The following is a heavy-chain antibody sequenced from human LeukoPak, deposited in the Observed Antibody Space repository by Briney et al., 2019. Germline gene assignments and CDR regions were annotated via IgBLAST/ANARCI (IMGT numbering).Heavy chain of an antibody. CDR1: GFTFSSYS. V-gene: IGHV3-21*01. D-gene: IGHD2-2*01. Sequence: GGSLRLSCAASGFTFSSYSMNWVRQAPGKGLEWVSSISSSSSYIYYADSVKGRFTISRDSAKSSLYLQMNSLRAEDTAVYYCARDGVVVVQAAMSYYHYGMDVWGQGTTVTVSS. CDR3: ARDGVVVVQAAMSYYHYGMDV. CDR2: ISSSSSYI. J-gene: IGHJ6*02.